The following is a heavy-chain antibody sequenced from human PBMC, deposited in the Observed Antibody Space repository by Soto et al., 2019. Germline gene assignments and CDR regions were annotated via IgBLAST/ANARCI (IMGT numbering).Heavy chain of an antibody. D-gene: IGHD3-16*01. Sequence: EVQLLESGGGLVQPGGSLRLSCAASGFTFSSFAMSWVRQAPGKGLEWVSVISSSGGTTYYADSVKGRFTISRDNSKNTLYLQMNSLRAEDTAVYYCARDYSYACDYWGQGTLVTVSS. V-gene: IGHV3-23*01. CDR3: ARDYSYACDY. CDR2: ISSSGGTT. CDR1: GFTFSSFA. J-gene: IGHJ4*02.